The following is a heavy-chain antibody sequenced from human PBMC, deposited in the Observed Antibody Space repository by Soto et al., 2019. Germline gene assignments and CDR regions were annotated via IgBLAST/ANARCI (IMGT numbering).Heavy chain of an antibody. CDR2: IYRGGGT. CDR3: ARRDDSETFDI. Sequence: EVHLVESGGGLIQPGGSLRLICAASGLSVTAYYMTWVRQAPGKGLEWLSIIYRGGGTYYADSLKGRAIISRDGSRNMVFLQMNSLTAEGAGVYYCARRDDSETFDIWGRGTAVNVSS. J-gene: IGHJ3*02. V-gene: IGHV3-53*01. CDR1: GLSVTAYY. D-gene: IGHD5-18*01.